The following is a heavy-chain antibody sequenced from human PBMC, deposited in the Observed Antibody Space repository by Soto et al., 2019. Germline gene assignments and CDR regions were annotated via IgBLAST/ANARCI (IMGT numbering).Heavy chain of an antibody. Sequence: TGGSLRLSCAASGFTFSSYAMSWVRQAPGKGLEWVSSISGSGGSTYYADSVKGRFTISRDSSKNTLYLQMNSLRAEDTAVYYCAKDVYTYGSSPFDYWGQETLVTVSS. CDR3: AKDVYTYGSSPFDY. CDR1: GFTFSSYA. V-gene: IGHV3-23*01. CDR2: ISGSGGST. J-gene: IGHJ4*02. D-gene: IGHD5-18*01.